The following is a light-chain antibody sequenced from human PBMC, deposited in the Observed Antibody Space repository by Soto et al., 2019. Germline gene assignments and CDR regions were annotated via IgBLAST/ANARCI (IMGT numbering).Light chain of an antibody. J-gene: IGKJ2*02. CDR1: QSLTSDY. CDR3: QQYQTSPPSCA. CDR2: GAS. V-gene: IGKV3-20*01. Sequence: EIVLTQSPGTLSLSPGERATLSCRASQSLTSDYLAWYQQQPGQAPRLLIYGASSRAAGIPDRFSGSGSGTDFTLTISRLEPEDLAVYSCQQYQTSPPSCAFGQGTKVEI.